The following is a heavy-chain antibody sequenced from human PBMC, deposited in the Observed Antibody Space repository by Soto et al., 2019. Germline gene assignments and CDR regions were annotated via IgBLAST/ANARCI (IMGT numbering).Heavy chain of an antibody. V-gene: IGHV1-2*02. Sequence: QVQLVQSGAEVKKPGASVKVSCKTSGYSFSEFRMHWVRQAPGQGLEWMGWVNPINGKTNYAQDFQGRVTMTRDASTKTVYLELSSLTSVDTSTVYCARENWHFDYWGQGTLITVSS. CDR1: GYSFSEFR. CDR2: VNPINGKT. J-gene: IGHJ4*02. CDR3: ARENWHFDY.